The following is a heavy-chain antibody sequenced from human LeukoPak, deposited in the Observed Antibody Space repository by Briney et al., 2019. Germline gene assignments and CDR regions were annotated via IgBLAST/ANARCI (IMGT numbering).Heavy chain of an antibody. V-gene: IGHV4-61*01. Sequence: SETLSLTCTVSGGSVGSGTFYWSWIRQPPGKGLEWIGDIYYSGSTNYNPSLKSRVTISVDMSTNQFSLKLISVTAADTAVYYCAQSPLGMVWGQGTLVTVSS. CDR1: GGSVGSGTFY. CDR3: AQSPLGMV. D-gene: IGHD7-27*01. CDR2: IYYSGST. J-gene: IGHJ4*02.